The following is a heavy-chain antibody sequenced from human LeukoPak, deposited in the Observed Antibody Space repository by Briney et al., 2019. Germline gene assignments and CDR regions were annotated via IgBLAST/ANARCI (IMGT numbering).Heavy chain of an antibody. CDR1: GGSISSSSYY. CDR2: IYTSGST. J-gene: IGHJ3*02. CDR3: ASLREAFDI. V-gene: IGHV4-61*05. Sequence: SETLSLTCTVSGGSISSSSYYWGWIRQPPGKGLEWIGRIYTSGSTNYNPSLKSRVTMSVDTSKNQFSLKLSSVTAADTAVYYCASLREAFDIWGQGTMVTVSS.